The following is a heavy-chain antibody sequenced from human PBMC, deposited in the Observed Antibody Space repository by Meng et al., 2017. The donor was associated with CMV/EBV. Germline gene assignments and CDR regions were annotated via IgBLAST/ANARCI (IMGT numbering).Heavy chain of an antibody. J-gene: IGHJ4*02. Sequence: SETLSLTCAVSGGSISNSLWWSWVRQPPGKGLEWIGEISHSGNTQYNPSLQSRVTISADKTKNDFSLKLTSMTAADTGVYFCARSPGFWSLDYWGQGTLVTVSS. D-gene: IGHD2-8*02. V-gene: IGHV4-4*02. CDR2: ISHSGNT. CDR1: GGSISNSLW. CDR3: ARSPGFWSLDY.